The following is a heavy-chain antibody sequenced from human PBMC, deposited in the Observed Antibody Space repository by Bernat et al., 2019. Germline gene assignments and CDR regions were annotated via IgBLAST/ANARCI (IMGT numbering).Heavy chain of an antibody. V-gene: IGHV3-7*03. D-gene: IGHD7-27*01. J-gene: IGHJ4*02. CDR2: INQDGSEK. Sequence: VQLVEPGGGLVQPGESLRLSCAASGFTSSSDWMRWVRQAPGKGLAWVANINQDGSEKYYVDSVEGRFTISRDNAKNSLYLQMNSLRAEDTAVYYCARSPRTGDVGSWGQGTLVTVSS. CDR1: GFTSSSDW. CDR3: ARSPRTGDVGS.